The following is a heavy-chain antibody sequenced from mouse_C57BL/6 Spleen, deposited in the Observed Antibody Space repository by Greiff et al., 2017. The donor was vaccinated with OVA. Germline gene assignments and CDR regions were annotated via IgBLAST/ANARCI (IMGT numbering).Heavy chain of an antibody. V-gene: IGHV1-26*01. D-gene: IGHD1-1*01. Sequence: EVQLQQSGAELVKPGASVKISCKASGYTFTDYDMNWVKQSPGKSLEWIGDINPDNGYTSYNQKFKGKATLTLDKSSSTAYMQLRSLTSEDSAVYDCASGLRYYFDYWGQGTTLTVSS. CDR1: GYTFTDYD. J-gene: IGHJ2*01. CDR2: INPDNGYT. CDR3: ASGLRYYFDY.